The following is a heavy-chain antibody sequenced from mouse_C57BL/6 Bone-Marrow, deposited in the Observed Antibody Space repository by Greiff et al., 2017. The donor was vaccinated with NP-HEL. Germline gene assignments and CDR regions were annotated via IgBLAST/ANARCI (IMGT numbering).Heavy chain of an antibody. J-gene: IGHJ1*03. CDR2: INPYNGGT. CDR1: GYTFTDYY. Sequence: VQLQQSGPVLVKPGASVKMSCKASGYTFTDYYMNWVKQSHGKSLEWIGVINPYNGGTSYNQTFKGKATLTVDKSSSTAYMELNSLTSEDSAVYYWADYYYGSSYWYFDVWGTGTTVTVSS. D-gene: IGHD1-1*01. V-gene: IGHV1-19*01. CDR3: ADYYYGSSYWYFDV.